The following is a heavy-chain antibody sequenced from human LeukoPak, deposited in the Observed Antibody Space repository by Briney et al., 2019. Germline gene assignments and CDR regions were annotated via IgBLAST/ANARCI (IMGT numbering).Heavy chain of an antibody. Sequence: PSETLSLTCALYGGSPSDYYWSWIRHPPGKGMEWIGEINHSGSTSYTPAVKRRVTISVDTSKNQFSLTLSFVTAADTAVYYCASQAIFGVVNYFAYWGQGTLVTVSS. D-gene: IGHD3-3*01. CDR2: INHSGST. CDR3: ASQAIFGVVNYFAY. CDR1: GGSPSDYY. V-gene: IGHV4-34*01. J-gene: IGHJ4*02.